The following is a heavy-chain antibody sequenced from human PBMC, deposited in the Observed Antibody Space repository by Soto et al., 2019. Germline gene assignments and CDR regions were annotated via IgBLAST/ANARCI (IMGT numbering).Heavy chain of an antibody. CDR3: AKDGPYQGGSGWYPGY. CDR2: ISYDGSNK. D-gene: IGHD6-19*01. V-gene: IGHV3-30*18. Sequence: QVQLVESGGGVVQPGRSLRLSCAASGFTFSSYGMHWVRQAPGKGLEWVAVISYDGSNKYYADSVKGRFTISRDNSKNTLYLQMNSLRAEDTAVYYCAKDGPYQGGSGWYPGYWGQGTLVTVSS. J-gene: IGHJ4*02. CDR1: GFTFSSYG.